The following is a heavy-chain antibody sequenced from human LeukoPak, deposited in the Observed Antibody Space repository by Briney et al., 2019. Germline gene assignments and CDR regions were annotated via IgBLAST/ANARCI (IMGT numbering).Heavy chain of an antibody. CDR1: GYTFTSYY. CDR3: AREVPENFNFDY. Sequence: ASVKVSCKASGYTFTSYYTHWVRQAPGQGLEWMGIIKPSGGSTLYAQKFQGRVTVTSDMSASTVYVELSSLRSEDTAVYYCAREVPENFNFDYWGQGTLVTVSS. D-gene: IGHD2/OR15-2a*01. CDR2: IKPSGGST. J-gene: IGHJ4*02. V-gene: IGHV1-46*01.